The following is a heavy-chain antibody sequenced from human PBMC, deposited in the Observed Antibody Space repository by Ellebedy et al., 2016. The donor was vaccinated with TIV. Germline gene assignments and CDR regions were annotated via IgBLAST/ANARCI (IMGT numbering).Heavy chain of an antibody. Sequence: SETLSLXCTVSGGSISSYYWSWIRQPPGKGLEWIGYIYYSGSTNYNPSLKSRVTISVDTSKNQFSLKLSSVTAADTAVYYCARELSGNFFDFWGQGTLVTVSS. D-gene: IGHD1-26*01. J-gene: IGHJ4*02. CDR1: GGSISSYY. CDR3: ARELSGNFFDF. V-gene: IGHV4-59*01. CDR2: IYYSGST.